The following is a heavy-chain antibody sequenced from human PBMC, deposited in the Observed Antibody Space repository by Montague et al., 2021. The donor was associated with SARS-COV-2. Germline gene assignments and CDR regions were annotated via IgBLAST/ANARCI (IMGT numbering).Heavy chain of an antibody. CDR1: GESIDRDTYY. Sequence: SETLSLTCIVSGESIDRDTYYWGWIRQSPGKGLEWIGSLFSSGSTYYNPSLRSRVTISMDTSKNHFSLKVNSVTATDTAVYFCARPGSVSGWFYFDDWGQGTLVGVSS. D-gene: IGHD6-19*01. V-gene: IGHV4-39*02. CDR3: ARPGSVSGWFYFDD. CDR2: LFSSGST. J-gene: IGHJ4*02.